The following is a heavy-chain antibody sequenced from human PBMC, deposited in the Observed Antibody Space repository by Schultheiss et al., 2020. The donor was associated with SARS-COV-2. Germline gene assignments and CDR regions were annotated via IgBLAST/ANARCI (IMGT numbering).Heavy chain of an antibody. D-gene: IGHD5-18*01. V-gene: IGHV5-51*01. J-gene: IGHJ4*02. Sequence: GGSLRLSCKGSGYSFTSYWISWVRQMPGKGLEWMGIIYPGDSDTRYSPSFQGQVTISADKSISTAYLQWSSLKASDTAMYYCARVFDTAMDFDYWGQGTLVTVSS. CDR2: IYPGDSDT. CDR1: GYSFTSYW. CDR3: ARVFDTAMDFDY.